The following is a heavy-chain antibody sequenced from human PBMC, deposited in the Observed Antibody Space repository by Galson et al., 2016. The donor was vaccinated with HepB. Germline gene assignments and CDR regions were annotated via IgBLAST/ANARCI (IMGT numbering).Heavy chain of an antibody. CDR3: ATDGILTSGWYGS. Sequence: SLRLSCAASGFTFSNHAMSWVRQAPGKGLEWVSVITGSGVTYYADSVKGRFTISRDNSKNTLFLQMNSLRAEDTAIYYCATDGILTSGWYGSWGQGTLVTVSS. V-gene: IGHV3-23*01. CDR2: ITGSGVT. J-gene: IGHJ5*02. CDR1: GFTFSNHA. D-gene: IGHD6-19*01.